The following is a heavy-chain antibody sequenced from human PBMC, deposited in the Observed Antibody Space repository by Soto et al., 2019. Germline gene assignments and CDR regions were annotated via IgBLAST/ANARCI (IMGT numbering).Heavy chain of an antibody. J-gene: IGHJ6*03. Sequence: GGSLRLSCAASGFTFSSYAMSWVRQAPGKGLEWVSAISGSGGSTYYADSVKGRFTISRDNSKNTLYLQMNSLRAEDTAVYYCAKEGRGTGHYYYYYYMDVWGKGTTVTVSS. CDR1: GFTFSSYA. D-gene: IGHD1-1*01. V-gene: IGHV3-23*01. CDR3: AKEGRGTGHYYYYYYMDV. CDR2: ISGSGGST.